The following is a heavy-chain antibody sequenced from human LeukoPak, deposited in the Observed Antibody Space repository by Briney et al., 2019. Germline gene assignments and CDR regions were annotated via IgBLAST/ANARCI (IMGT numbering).Heavy chain of an antibody. J-gene: IGHJ6*03. D-gene: IGHD4-11*01. Sequence: SVKVSCKASGGTFSSYAISWVRQAPGQGLEWMGGIIPIFGTANYAQKFQGRVTITADESTSTAYMELSSLRSEDTAVYYCARGKTTETSHYYYYYMDVWGKGTTVTVSS. V-gene: IGHV1-69*13. CDR3: ARGKTTETSHYYYYYMDV. CDR2: IIPIFGTA. CDR1: GGTFSSYA.